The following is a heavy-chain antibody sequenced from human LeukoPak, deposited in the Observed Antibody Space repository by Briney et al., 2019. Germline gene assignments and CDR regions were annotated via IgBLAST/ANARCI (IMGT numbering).Heavy chain of an antibody. CDR3: TTLYNPDY. J-gene: IGHJ4*02. CDR1: GFTFSNAW. Sequence: PGGPLRLSCAASGFTFSNAWMSWVRRAPGKGLEWVGRIRSKSQGGTADYAAPVKGRFTISRDDSQNTLYLQMNSLQTEDTAVYYCTTLYNPDYWGQGTLVIVSS. CDR2: IRSKSQGGTA. D-gene: IGHD1-1*01. V-gene: IGHV3-15*01.